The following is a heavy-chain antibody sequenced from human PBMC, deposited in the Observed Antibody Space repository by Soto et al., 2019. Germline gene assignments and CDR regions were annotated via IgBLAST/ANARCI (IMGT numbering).Heavy chain of an antibody. Sequence: SETLSLTCTVSGGSISSGGYYWSWIRQHPGKGLEWIGYIYYSGSTYYNPSLKSRVTISVDTSKNQFSLKLSSVTAADTAVYYCARGRGIMITFGRVIVPNAFDIWGQGTMVSVSS. V-gene: IGHV4-31*03. J-gene: IGHJ3*02. CDR1: GGSISSGGYY. CDR2: IYYSGST. CDR3: ARGRGIMITFGRVIVPNAFDI. D-gene: IGHD3-16*02.